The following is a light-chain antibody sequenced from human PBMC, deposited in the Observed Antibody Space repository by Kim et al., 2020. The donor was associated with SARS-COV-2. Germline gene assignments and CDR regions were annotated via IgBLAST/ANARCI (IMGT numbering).Light chain of an antibody. CDR3: QQSYISPWT. CDR2: AAS. J-gene: IGKJ1*01. V-gene: IGKV1-39*01. CDR1: QTISNY. Sequence: DIQMTQSPSSLSASVGDRVTITCRASQTISNYLNWYQQKLGNAPKLLIYAASSLQSGVPSRFTGSGSGTDFTLTISSLQPEDFATYYCQQSYISPWTFGQGTKVDIK.